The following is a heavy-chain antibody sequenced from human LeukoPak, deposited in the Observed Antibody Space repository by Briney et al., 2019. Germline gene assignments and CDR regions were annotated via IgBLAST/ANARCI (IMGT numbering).Heavy chain of an antibody. J-gene: IGHJ4*02. V-gene: IGHV3-7*01. Sequence: PGGSLRLSCAASGFSFRDFWMTWVRQAPGKGLEWVANINQGGSVKFYVDSVKGRFIISRDDAESSLYVQMNSRRDEDTAVYYCARFGYSGWNLEYWGQGTLVTVSS. CDR3: ARFGYSGWNLEY. D-gene: IGHD5-12*01. CDR1: GFSFRDFW. CDR2: INQGGSVK.